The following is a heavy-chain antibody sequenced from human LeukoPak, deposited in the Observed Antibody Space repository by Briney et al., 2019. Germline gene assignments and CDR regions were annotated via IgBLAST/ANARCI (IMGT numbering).Heavy chain of an antibody. Sequence: GGSLRLSCAASGFTFSSYSMNWVRQAPGKGLEWVSSISSSSSYIYYADSVKGRFTISRDNAKNSLYLQMNSLRAEDTAVYYCARDKAMVRGVPLWGQGTMVTVSS. CDR1: GFTFSSYS. D-gene: IGHD3-10*01. J-gene: IGHJ3*01. V-gene: IGHV3-21*01. CDR2: ISSSSSYI. CDR3: ARDKAMVRGVPL.